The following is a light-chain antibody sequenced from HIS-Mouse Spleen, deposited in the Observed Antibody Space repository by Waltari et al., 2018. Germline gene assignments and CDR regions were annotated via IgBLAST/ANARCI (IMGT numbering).Light chain of an antibody. J-gene: IGLJ1*01. CDR1: SSDVGCYNY. CDR2: DVS. V-gene: IGLV2-11*01. CDR3: CSYAGSYV. Sequence: QSALTQPRSVSGSPGPSVTISCTGTSSDVGCYNYVSWYQQHPGKAPKLMIYDVSKRPSGVPDRFSGSKSGNTASLTISGLQAEDEADYYCCSYAGSYVFGTGTKVTVL.